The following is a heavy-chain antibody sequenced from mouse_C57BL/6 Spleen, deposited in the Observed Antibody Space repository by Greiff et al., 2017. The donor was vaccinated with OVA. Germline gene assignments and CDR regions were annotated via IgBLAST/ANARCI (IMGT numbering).Heavy chain of an antibody. J-gene: IGHJ4*01. V-gene: IGHV2-9-1*01. D-gene: IGHD2-1*01. CDR2: IWTGGGT. Sequence: VQLVESGPGLVAPSQSLSITCTVSGFSLTSYAISWVRQPPGKGLEWLGVIWTGGGTNYNSALKSRLSISKDNSKSQVFLKMNSLQTDDTARYYCASQTYGNPHYYAMDYWGQGTSVTVSS. CDR1: GFSLTSYA. CDR3: ASQTYGNPHYYAMDY.